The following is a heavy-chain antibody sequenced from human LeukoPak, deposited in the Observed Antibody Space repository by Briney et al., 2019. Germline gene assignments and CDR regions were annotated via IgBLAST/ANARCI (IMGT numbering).Heavy chain of an antibody. J-gene: IGHJ6*02. V-gene: IGHV3-66*01. D-gene: IGHD3-3*01. Sequence: GGSLRLSCAASGFTVSSNYMSWVRQAPGKGLEWVSVIYSGGSTYYADSVKGRFTISRDNSKNTLYLQMNSLRAEDTAVYYCARYFWSGYYAYYYYGMDVWGQGTTVTVSS. CDR1: GFTVSSNY. CDR3: ARYFWSGYYAYYYYGMDV. CDR2: IYSGGST.